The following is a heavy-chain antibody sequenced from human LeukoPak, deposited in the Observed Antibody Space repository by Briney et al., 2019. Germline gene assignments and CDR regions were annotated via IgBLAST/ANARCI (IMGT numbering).Heavy chain of an antibody. J-gene: IGHJ4*02. CDR2: IYYSGST. Sequence: SETLSLTCAVYGGSFSGYYWSWIRQPPGKGLEWIGYIYYSGSTNYNPSLKSRVTISVDTSKNQFSLKLSSVTAADTAVYYCARDRSGYDLTGLGPFDYWGQGTLVTVSS. V-gene: IGHV4-59*01. D-gene: IGHD5-12*01. CDR3: ARDRSGYDLTGLGPFDY. CDR1: GGSFSGYY.